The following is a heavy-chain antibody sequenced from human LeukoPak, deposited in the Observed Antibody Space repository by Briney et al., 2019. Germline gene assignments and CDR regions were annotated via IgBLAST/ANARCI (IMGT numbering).Heavy chain of an antibody. V-gene: IGHV3-11*04. CDR3: ARVRATADYYYYYYMDV. Sequence: GGSLRLSCAASGFTFSDYYMGWIRQAPGKGLEWVSYISSSGSTIYYADSVKGRFTISRDNAKNSLYLQMNSLRAEDTAVYYCARVRATADYYYYYYMDVWGKGTTVTVSS. J-gene: IGHJ6*03. CDR2: ISSSGSTI. D-gene: IGHD1-26*01. CDR1: GFTFSDYY.